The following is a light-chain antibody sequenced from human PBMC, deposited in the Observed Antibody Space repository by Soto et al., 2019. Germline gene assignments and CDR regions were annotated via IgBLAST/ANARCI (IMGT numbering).Light chain of an antibody. CDR3: QQSYSTPPGT. J-gene: IGKJ1*01. CDR1: QSISSY. V-gene: IGKV1-39*01. CDR2: AAV. Sequence: DIQMTQSPFSLSASVGDRVTITCRASQSISSYLNWYQQKPGTPPKLLIYAAVRLQSGIPSRFSGSGSGSDFTLTISSLQPEDFATYYCQQSYSTPPGTFGQGTKVDIK.